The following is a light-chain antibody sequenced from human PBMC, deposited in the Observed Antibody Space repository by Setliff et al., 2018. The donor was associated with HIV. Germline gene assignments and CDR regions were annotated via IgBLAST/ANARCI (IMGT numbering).Light chain of an antibody. Sequence: QSVLTQSASVSGSPGQSITISCTGTSSDVGGYNYVSWYQQHPGNAPKLMIFEVSNRPSGVSNRFSGSKSGNTASLTISGLQAEDEADYYCSSYTSSSLYVFGTGTKVTVL. CDR3: SSYTSSSLYV. CDR2: EVS. CDR1: SSDVGGYNY. J-gene: IGLJ1*01. V-gene: IGLV2-14*01.